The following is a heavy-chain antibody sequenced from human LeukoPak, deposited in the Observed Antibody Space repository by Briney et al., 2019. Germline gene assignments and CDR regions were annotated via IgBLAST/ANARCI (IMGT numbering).Heavy chain of an antibody. J-gene: IGHJ6*02. Sequence: SQTLSLTCAISGDSVSSNSAAWNWIRQSPSRGLEWLVRTYYRSKWYNDYAVSVKSRISVNPDTSKNQFSLQLNSVTPEDTAVYYCARLWSGYHTDSYFYGMDVWGQGTTVTVSS. D-gene: IGHD3-3*01. CDR1: GDSVSSNSAA. CDR3: ARLWSGYHTDSYFYGMDV. CDR2: TYYRSKWYN. V-gene: IGHV6-1*01.